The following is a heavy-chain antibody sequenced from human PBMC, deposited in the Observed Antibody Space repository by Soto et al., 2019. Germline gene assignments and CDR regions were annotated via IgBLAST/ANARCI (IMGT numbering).Heavy chain of an antibody. V-gene: IGHV4-61*01. J-gene: IGHJ4*02. CDR2: IYYSGST. Sequence: SETLSLTCTVSGGSVSSGSYYWIWIRQPPGKGLEWIGYIYYSGSTNYNPSLKSRVTISVDTSKNQFSLKLSSVTAADTAVYYCARRQSSSWYGLWGQGTLVTVSS. CDR3: ARRQSSSWYGL. CDR1: GGSVSSGSYY. D-gene: IGHD6-13*01.